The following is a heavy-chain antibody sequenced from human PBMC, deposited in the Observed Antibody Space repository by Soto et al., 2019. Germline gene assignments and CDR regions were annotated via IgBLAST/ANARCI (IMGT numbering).Heavy chain of an antibody. CDR1: GGTFSSYA. Sequence: GASVKVSCKASGGTFSSYAISWVRQAPGQGLEWMGGIIPIFGTANYAQKFQGRVTITADKSTSTAYMELSSLRSEDTAVYYCAREGQLEYYYYGMEVWGQGTTVTVS. CDR3: AREGQLEYYYYGMEV. D-gene: IGHD6-6*01. CDR2: IIPIFGTA. J-gene: IGHJ6*02. V-gene: IGHV1-69*06.